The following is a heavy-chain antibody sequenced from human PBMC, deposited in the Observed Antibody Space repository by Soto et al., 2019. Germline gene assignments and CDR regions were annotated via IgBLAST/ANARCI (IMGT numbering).Heavy chain of an antibody. Sequence: SETLSLTCTFSGGSVSSGSYYWSWIRQPPGKGLEWIGYIYYSGSTNYNPSLKSRVTISVDTSKNQFSLKLSSVTAADTAVYYCARGVLLWFGDEWNWFDPWGQGTLVTVSS. CDR2: IYYSGST. CDR1: GGSVSSGSYY. D-gene: IGHD3-10*01. V-gene: IGHV4-61*01. J-gene: IGHJ5*02. CDR3: ARGVLLWFGDEWNWFDP.